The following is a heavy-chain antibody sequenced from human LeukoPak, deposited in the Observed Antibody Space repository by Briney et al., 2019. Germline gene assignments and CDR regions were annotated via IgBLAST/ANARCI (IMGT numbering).Heavy chain of an antibody. Sequence: GESLKISCKGSGYSFLNYWIGWVRQMPGKGLDCMGLIYPGDSDTRYSPSFQGQVTISVDKSISTAYLQWSSLEASDSAMYYCARGHDCRGYNFEYWGQGTLVTVSS. CDR3: ARGHDCRGYNFEY. CDR1: GYSFLNYW. D-gene: IGHD3-22*01. J-gene: IGHJ4*02. CDR2: IYPGDSDT. V-gene: IGHV5-51*01.